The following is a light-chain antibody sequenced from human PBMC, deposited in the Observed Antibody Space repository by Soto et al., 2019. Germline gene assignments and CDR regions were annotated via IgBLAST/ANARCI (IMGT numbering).Light chain of an antibody. CDR1: SSDVGGYDY. CDR2: DVS. V-gene: IGLV2-14*01. Sequence: QSVLTQPASVSGCPGQSITSSCTGTSSDVGGYDYVSWYQQHPGKAPKLMIYDVSSRPSGVSNRFSGSKSGNTASLTISGLQAEDEADYYCCSSRTTSSYVFGTVPKVPDL. J-gene: IGLJ1*01. CDR3: CSSRTTSSYV.